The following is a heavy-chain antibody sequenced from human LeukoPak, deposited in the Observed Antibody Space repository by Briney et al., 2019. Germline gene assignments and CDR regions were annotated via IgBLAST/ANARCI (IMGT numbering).Heavy chain of an antibody. J-gene: IGHJ4*01. CDR2: INPNSGDT. CDR3: AREGSGYTYGRGSYFDY. D-gene: IGHD5-18*01. Sequence: ASVMVSCKASGYTLTVYYIHWVRQAPGQGLEWMGRINPNSGDTNFAQKFQGRVTMTRDTSISTAYMDLSGLRPDDTAVYYCAREGSGYTYGRGSYFDYWGHGILVTVSS. V-gene: IGHV1-2*06. CDR1: GYTLTVYY.